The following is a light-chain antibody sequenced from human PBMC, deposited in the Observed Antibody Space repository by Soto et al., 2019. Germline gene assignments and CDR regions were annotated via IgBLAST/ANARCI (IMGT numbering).Light chain of an antibody. J-gene: IGKJ1*01. Sequence: EIVLTQSPATLSLSPGERATLSCRASQSLTNVYLAWYQQKPGQAPRLLIYETSSRATGIPDRFTGSGSGTDFTLTINRLEPEDFAVYYCQQYDTSPWTFGQGTKVDIK. CDR3: QQYDTSPWT. V-gene: IGKV3-20*01. CDR2: ETS. CDR1: QSLTNVY.